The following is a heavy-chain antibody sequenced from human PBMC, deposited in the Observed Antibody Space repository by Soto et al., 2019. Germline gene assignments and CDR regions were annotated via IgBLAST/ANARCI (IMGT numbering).Heavy chain of an antibody. J-gene: IGHJ4*02. Sequence: SETLSLTCAVYGGSFSGYYWSWIRQPPGKGLEWIGEINHSGSTNYNPSLKSRVTISVDTSKNQFSLKLSSVTAADTAVYYCARWRWFGELLGYWGQGTLVTVSS. D-gene: IGHD3-10*01. CDR2: INHSGST. V-gene: IGHV4-34*01. CDR1: GGSFSGYY. CDR3: ARWRWFGELLGY.